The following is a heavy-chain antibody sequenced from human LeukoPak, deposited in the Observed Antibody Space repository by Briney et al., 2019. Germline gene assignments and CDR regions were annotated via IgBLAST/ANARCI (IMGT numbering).Heavy chain of an antibody. CDR1: GFTFSSYS. CDR3: AKAPMAPCAGAVCYPFDY. Sequence: PGGSLRLSCAASGFTFSSYSMSWVRQAPGKGLEWVSAITSSGGNTYHAESVRGRFTISRDNSRNTLYLQMNSLGAEDTALYYCAKAPMAPCAGAVCYPFDYWGQGTLVTVSS. D-gene: IGHD2-8*02. V-gene: IGHV3-23*01. CDR2: ITSSGGNT. J-gene: IGHJ4*02.